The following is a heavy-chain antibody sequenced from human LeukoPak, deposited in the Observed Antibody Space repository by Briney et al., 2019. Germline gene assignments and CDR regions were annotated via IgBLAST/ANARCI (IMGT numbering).Heavy chain of an antibody. D-gene: IGHD6-19*01. J-gene: IGHJ4*02. CDR1: GYTFSDSY. CDR2: INPKNGGT. Sequence: ASVKVSCKASGYTFSDSYMHWVRQAPGQGLEWMGWINPKNGGTKYTQNFQGSVTMTSDTSVTTAYLELSSLRSDDTAVYYCARGGAAGHSDWGQGTLVTVS. V-gene: IGHV1-2*02. CDR3: ARGGAAGHSD.